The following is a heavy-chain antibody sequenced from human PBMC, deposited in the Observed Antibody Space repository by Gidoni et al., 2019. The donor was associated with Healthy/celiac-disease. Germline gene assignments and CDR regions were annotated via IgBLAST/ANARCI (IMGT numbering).Heavy chain of an antibody. Sequence: QVTLRESGPALVKPTQTLTLTCTFSGFSLSTSGMCVSWIRQPPGKALEWLALIDWDDDKYYSTSLKTRLTISKDTSKNQVVLTMTNMDPVDTATYYCARSYYDFWSGYSSYYYGMDVWGQGTTVTVSS. V-gene: IGHV2-70*01. J-gene: IGHJ6*02. D-gene: IGHD3-3*01. CDR1: GFSLSTSGMC. CDR3: ARSYYDFWSGYSSYYYGMDV. CDR2: IDWDDDK.